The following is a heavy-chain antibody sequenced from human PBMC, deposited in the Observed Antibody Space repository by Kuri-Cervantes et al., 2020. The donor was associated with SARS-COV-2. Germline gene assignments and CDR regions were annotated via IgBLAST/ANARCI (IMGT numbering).Heavy chain of an antibody. J-gene: IGHJ6*02. D-gene: IGHD6-19*01. V-gene: IGHV1-69*06. CDR3: AGVQWQGNYYYGMDV. CDR1: GGTFSSYA. Sequence: SVKVSCKASGGTFSSYAISWVRQAPGQGLEWMGGIIPIFGTANYAQKFQGRVTITADKSTSTAYMELSSLRSEDTAVYYCAGVQWQGNYYYGMDVWGQGTTVTVSS. CDR2: IIPIFGTA.